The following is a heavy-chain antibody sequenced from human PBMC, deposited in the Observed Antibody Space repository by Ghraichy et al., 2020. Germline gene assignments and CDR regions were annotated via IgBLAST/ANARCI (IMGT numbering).Heavy chain of an antibody. CDR3: ASITRAGAFDF. D-gene: IGHD4/OR15-4a*01. J-gene: IGHJ5*01. CDR1: GATLSENY. Sequence: SETLSLTCDVSGATLSENYFTWIRQPPGKALEWIGEIDHRGGTDYNPSLQSRVSISVDTSQNQLSLKLRSVTAAATSVYYCASITRAGAFDFWGHGSLVTVSS. V-gene: IGHV4-34*08. CDR2: IDHRGGT.